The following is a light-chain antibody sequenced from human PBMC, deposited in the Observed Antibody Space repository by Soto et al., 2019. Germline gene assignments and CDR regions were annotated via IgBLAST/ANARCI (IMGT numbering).Light chain of an antibody. Sequence: EIVLTQSPGTLSLSPGERATLSCRASQSVSSSYLAWYQQKPGQAPRLLIYGASGRATGIPDRFSGSGSGIDVTLTISRLEPADFAVYYCQQYGSSPPVTFGHGTRLE. V-gene: IGKV3-20*01. CDR1: QSVSSSY. CDR3: QQYGSSPPVT. CDR2: GAS. J-gene: IGKJ5*01.